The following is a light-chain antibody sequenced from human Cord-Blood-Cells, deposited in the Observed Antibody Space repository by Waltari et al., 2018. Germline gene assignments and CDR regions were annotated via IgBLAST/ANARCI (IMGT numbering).Light chain of an antibody. CDR2: DAS. Sequence: DIQLTQSPSTLSASVGDRVTITCRASQSISSRLAWYQQKPGKAPKLLIYDASSLESGVQSMFSGSGSGTEFTLTISSLQPDDFATYYCQQYNSYWTFGQGTKLEIK. V-gene: IGKV1-5*01. J-gene: IGKJ2*01. CDR3: QQYNSYWT. CDR1: QSISSR.